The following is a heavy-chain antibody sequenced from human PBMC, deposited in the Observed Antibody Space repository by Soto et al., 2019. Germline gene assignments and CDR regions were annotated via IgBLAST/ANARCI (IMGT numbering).Heavy chain of an antibody. CDR1: GGTFSSYA. CDR3: AREGRVGYGRDYYYGMDV. D-gene: IGHD4-17*01. Sequence: QVQLVQSGAEVKKPGSSVKVSCKASGGTFSSYAISWLRQAPGQGLEWMGGLIPIFGTANYAQKFQGRVTITADESTSTAYMELSSLRSEDTAVYYCAREGRVGYGRDYYYGMDVWGQGTTVTVSS. V-gene: IGHV1-69*01. CDR2: LIPIFGTA. J-gene: IGHJ6*02.